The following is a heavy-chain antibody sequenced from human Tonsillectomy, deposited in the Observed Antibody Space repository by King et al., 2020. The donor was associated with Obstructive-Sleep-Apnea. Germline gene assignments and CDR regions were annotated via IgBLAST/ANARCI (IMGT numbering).Heavy chain of an antibody. Sequence: VQLVESGGGLVQPGGSVRLSCGASGFTFSSYWMTWVRQAPGKGLEWVANIKQDGSVKNYEYSVKGRFTISRDNAKKSVFLQMNSLTAEDTAVYYCAREYWGPDYWGQGTLVTVSS. CDR3: AREYWGPDY. V-gene: IGHV3-7*01. D-gene: IGHD3-16*01. CDR1: GFTFSSYW. J-gene: IGHJ4*02. CDR2: IKQDGSVK.